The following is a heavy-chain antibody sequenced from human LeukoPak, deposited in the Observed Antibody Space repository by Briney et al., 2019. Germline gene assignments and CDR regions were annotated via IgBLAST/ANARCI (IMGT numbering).Heavy chain of an antibody. CDR2: GYYNWST. Sequence: SETLSLTCTVSGGSISSYYWNWIRKPPAKGKERMGYGYYNWSTNYNHNLKSRVTISVDTSKNQFSLKLSYVTAADTAVYYCARTTEGGYAYDYSYYYYMDVWGKGTPVTISS. D-gene: IGHD5-18*01. J-gene: IGHJ6*03. CDR3: ARTTEGGYAYDYSYYYYMDV. CDR1: GGSISSYY. V-gene: IGHV4-59*01.